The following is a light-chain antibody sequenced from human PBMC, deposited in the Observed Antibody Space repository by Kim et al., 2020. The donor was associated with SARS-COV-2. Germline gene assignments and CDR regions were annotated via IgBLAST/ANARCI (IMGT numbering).Light chain of an antibody. CDR2: GNS. V-gene: IGLV1-40*01. CDR1: SSNIGAGYD. Sequence: QSVLTQPPSVSGAPGQRVTISCTGSSSNIGAGYDVHWYQQLPGTAPKLLIYGNSNRPSGVPDRFSGSKSGTSASLAITGLQAEDEADYYCQSYDSSLSGSEGVVFGGGTQLTVL. J-gene: IGLJ2*01. CDR3: QSYDSSLSGSEGVV.